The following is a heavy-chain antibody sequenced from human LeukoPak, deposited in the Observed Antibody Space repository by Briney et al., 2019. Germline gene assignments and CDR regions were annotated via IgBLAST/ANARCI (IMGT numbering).Heavy chain of an antibody. CDR1: GYTLTGYY. Sequence: ASVKVSCKASGYTLTGYYMQWVRQAPGQGLEWMGWINPNSGGTNYAQKFQGWVTMTRDTSISTAYMELSRLRSDDTAVYYCARSGGPVAGLYFDYWGQGTLVTVSS. V-gene: IGHV1-2*04. CDR2: INPNSGGT. D-gene: IGHD6-19*01. CDR3: ARSGGPVAGLYFDY. J-gene: IGHJ4*02.